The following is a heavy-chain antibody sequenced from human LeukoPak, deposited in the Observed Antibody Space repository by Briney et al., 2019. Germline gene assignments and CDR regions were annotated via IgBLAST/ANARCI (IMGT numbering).Heavy chain of an antibody. J-gene: IGHJ4*02. CDR2: IHHSGAT. V-gene: IGHV4-38-2*01. CDR1: GYSITNGYY. Sequence: PSETLSLTCDVSGYSITNGYYWGWIRQPPGKGLQWIGSIHHSGATFYNPSLKTRVTTSVDTSKNQFSLRLSSVTAADTAVYFCAVSFGGYDAGFYWGQGTLVTVSS. CDR3: AVSFGGYDAGFY. D-gene: IGHD3-3*01.